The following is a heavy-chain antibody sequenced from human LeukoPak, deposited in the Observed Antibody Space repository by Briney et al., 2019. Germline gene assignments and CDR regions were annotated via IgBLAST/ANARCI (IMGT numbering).Heavy chain of an antibody. CDR3: ARVAAARRTATLRVMDV. D-gene: IGHD6-13*01. CDR1: GYTFTSHD. CDR2: MNPNSGNT. J-gene: IGHJ6*04. V-gene: IGHV1-8*01. Sequence: ASVKVSCKASGYTFTSHDINWVRQAPGQGLEWMGWMNPNSGNTGYAQKFQGRVTMTRNTSISTAYMELSSLRSEDTAVYYCARVAAARRTATLRVMDVWGKGTTVTVSS.